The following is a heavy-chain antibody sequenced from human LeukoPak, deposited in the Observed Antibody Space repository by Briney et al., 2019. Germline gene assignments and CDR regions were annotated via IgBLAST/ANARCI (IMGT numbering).Heavy chain of an antibody. D-gene: IGHD3-10*01. J-gene: IGHJ3*02. CDR2: ISGSGGST. CDR3: AKEVLYGSGSYYLDDAFDI. V-gene: IGHV3-23*01. CDR1: GFTFSSYA. Sequence: GGSLRLSCAASGFTFSSYAMSWVRQAPGKGLEWVSAISGSGGSTYYADSVKGRFTISRDNSKNTLYLQMNSLRAEDTAVYYCAKEVLYGSGSYYLDDAFDIWGQGTMVTVSS.